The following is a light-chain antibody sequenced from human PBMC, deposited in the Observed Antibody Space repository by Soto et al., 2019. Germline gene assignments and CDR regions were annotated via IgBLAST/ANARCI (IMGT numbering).Light chain of an antibody. CDR1: QGVSSW. Sequence: DIQMTQSPSSVSASIGDTVIITCRASQGVSSWLAWYQQKPGKAPKLLIYTTSTLENGVPSRFGGSGSGTDFTLTISNLQPEDSATYYCQQGNSFPIAFGQGTRLEVK. CDR3: QQGNSFPIA. J-gene: IGKJ5*01. CDR2: TTS. V-gene: IGKV1D-12*01.